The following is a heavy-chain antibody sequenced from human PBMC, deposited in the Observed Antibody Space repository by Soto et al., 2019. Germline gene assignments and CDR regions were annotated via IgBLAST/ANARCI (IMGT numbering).Heavy chain of an antibody. CDR1: GFRFSSYA. CDR3: ASSSALWRGMDV. CDR2: ISASGGSA. J-gene: IGHJ6*02. V-gene: IGHV3-23*01. D-gene: IGHD6-6*01. Sequence: QPGGSLRLSCAAPGFRFSSYAMSWVRQAPGQGLEWLSVISASGGSAYYKDSVRGRFTISRDNSKNTLYLQMKSLGAEDTAVYYCASSSALWRGMDVWGQGTTVTVSS.